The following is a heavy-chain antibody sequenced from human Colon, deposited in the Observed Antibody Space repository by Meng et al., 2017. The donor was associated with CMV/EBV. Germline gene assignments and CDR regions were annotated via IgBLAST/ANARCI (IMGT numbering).Heavy chain of an antibody. CDR3: VRADRCGGDCYDRPIDY. V-gene: IGHV3-23*01. D-gene: IGHD2-21*01. CDR2: VNAGGRDT. J-gene: IGHJ4*02. Sequence: GGSLRLSCAASGFTFNSHAMNWVRQAPGKGLERVSSVNAGGRDTYYADSVKGRFTISRDNSKNTLYLQMNNLRVEDTAVYYCVRADRCGGDCYDRPIDYWGQGTLVTVSS. CDR1: GFTFNSHA.